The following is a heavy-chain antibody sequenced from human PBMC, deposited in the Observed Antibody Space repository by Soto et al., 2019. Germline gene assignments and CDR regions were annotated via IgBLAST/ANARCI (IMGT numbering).Heavy chain of an antibody. CDR3: AAQAEIVATTKGSSRDY. V-gene: IGHV4-34*01. J-gene: IGHJ4*02. Sequence: SETLSLTRAVDGGSFSGYYWSWIRQPPGKGLEWIGEINHSGSTNYNPSLKSRVTISVDTSKNQFSLKLSSVTAADTAVYYCAAQAEIVATTKGSSRDYWGQGTLVTVS. D-gene: IGHD5-12*01. CDR1: GGSFSGYY. CDR2: INHSGST.